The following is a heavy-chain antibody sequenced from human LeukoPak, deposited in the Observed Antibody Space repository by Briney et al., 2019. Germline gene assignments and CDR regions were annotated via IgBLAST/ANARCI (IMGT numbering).Heavy chain of an antibody. V-gene: IGHV1-69*13. Sequence: SVKVSCKASGGTFSSYAISWVRQAPGQGLEWMGGIIPIFGTANYAQKFQGRVTITADESTSTAYMELSSLRSEDTAVYYCARYRRYYGSGRYYNVEPFDYWGQGTLVTVSS. CDR3: ARYRRYYGSGRYYNVEPFDY. D-gene: IGHD3-10*01. J-gene: IGHJ4*02. CDR1: GGTFSSYA. CDR2: IIPIFGTA.